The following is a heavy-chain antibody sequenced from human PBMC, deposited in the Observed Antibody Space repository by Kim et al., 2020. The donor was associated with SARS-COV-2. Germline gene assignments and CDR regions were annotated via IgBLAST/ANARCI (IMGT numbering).Heavy chain of an antibody. CDR1: GGSFSHYF. CDR2: INQSGST. D-gene: IGHD2-15*01. V-gene: IGHV4-34*01. Sequence: SETLSLTSAVPGGSFSHYFWSCIRQPPGQGLEWMGEINQSGSTNYTPSLKSRVTISLDTPKNQLSLKLSPVTAADPAVYYFAFRGGNGFGYSGDFYTYG. CDR3: AFRGGNGFGYSGDFYTYG. J-gene: IGHJ6*01.